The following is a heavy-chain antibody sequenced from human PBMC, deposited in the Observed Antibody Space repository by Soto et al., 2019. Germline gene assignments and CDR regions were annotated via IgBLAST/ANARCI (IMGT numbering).Heavy chain of an antibody. J-gene: IGHJ6*02. V-gene: IGHV4-4*02. D-gene: IGHD1-26*01. CDR2: IHHSGST. CDR1: GGSISGSNW. Sequence: SETLYLTCAVSGGSISGSNWWGWVRQPPGKGLEWIGEIHHSGSTNYNPSLKSRVTISVDKSKNQFSLKLSSVTAADTAVYYWARGTGHGEPLSRGANTEYYYYYGMDVWGQGTTVTVSS. CDR3: ARGTGHGEPLSRGANTEYYYYYGMDV.